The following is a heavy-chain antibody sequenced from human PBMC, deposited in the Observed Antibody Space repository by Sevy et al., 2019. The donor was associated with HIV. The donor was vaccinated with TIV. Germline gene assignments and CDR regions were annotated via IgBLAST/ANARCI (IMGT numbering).Heavy chain of an antibody. CDR3: ARDRGVGTSSYGMDV. Sequence: GGSLRLSCAASGFTFSSYSLSSYSMNWVRQAPGKGLEWVSSISSGSSYIFYADSVKGRFTISRDNAKNSLYLRMNSLGAEDTAVYYCARDRGVGTSSYGMDVWGQGTTVTVSS. J-gene: IGHJ6*02. D-gene: IGHD1-26*01. CDR2: ISSGSSYI. V-gene: IGHV3-21*01. CDR1: GFTFSSYSLSSYS.